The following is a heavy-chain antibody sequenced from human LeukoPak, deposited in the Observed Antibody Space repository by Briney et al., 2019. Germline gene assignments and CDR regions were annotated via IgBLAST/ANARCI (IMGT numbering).Heavy chain of an antibody. J-gene: IGHJ4*02. CDR2: ISAYNGNT. CDR3: ARDPNRVTAIPGY. Sequence: ASVKVSCKASGYTFTNYGINWVRQAPGQGLEWMGWISAYNGNTNYAQKLQGRVTMTTDTSTSTAYTELRRLRSDDTAVYYCARDPNRVTAIPGYWGQGTLVTVSS. CDR1: GYTFTNYG. D-gene: IGHD2-21*02. V-gene: IGHV1-18*01.